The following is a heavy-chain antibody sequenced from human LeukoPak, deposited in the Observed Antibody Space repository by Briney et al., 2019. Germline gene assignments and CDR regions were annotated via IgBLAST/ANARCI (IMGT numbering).Heavy chain of an antibody. CDR2: ISGSSYYI. D-gene: IGHD1-26*01. Sequence: GGSLRLSCAASGFTFSSYSMNWVRQAPGKGLKWVSSISGSSYYICYADSVKGRFTISRDNAKNSLYLQMNSLRAEDTAVYYCAREIIGGASFLDYWGQGTLVTVSS. CDR1: GFTFSSYS. CDR3: AREIIGGASFLDY. V-gene: IGHV3-21*01. J-gene: IGHJ4*02.